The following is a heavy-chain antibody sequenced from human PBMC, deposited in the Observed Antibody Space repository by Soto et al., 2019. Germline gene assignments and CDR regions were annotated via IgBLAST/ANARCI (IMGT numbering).Heavy chain of an antibody. CDR1: GGSISNSSYY. J-gene: IGHJ3*02. CDR3: ARHHPRGSNTADGLDI. V-gene: IGHV4-39*01. Sequence: AETLSLTCTVSGGSISNSSYYWGWIRQPPGKGLEWIGSSYYSGSTYYNPALKSRVTISVDTSKNQFSLKLSSVTAADTAVYYCARHHPRGSNTADGLDIWGQGTRVTVSS. D-gene: IGHD2-2*01. CDR2: SYYSGST.